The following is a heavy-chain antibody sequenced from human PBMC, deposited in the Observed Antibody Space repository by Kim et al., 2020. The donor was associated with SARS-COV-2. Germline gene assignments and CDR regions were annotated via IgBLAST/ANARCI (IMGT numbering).Heavy chain of an antibody. CDR3: GDWGAGY. CDR2: SYST. V-gene: IGHV3-72*01. J-gene: IGHJ4*02. D-gene: IGHD7-27*01. Sequence: SYSTEYAASVKGRFTISRDDSKNSLYLQMNSLKTGDTAVYSFGDWGAGYWGQGTLVTVSS.